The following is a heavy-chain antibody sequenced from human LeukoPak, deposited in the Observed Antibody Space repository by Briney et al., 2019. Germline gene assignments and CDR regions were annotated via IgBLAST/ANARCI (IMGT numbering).Heavy chain of an antibody. V-gene: IGHV1-3*01. D-gene: IGHD6-19*01. CDR3: ARDGIAVVRCYFDY. CDR2: INAGNGNT. Sequence: ASVKVSCKASGGTFSSYAISWVRQAPGQGLEWMGWINAGNGNTKYSQKFQGRVTITRDTSASTAYMELSSLRSEDTAVYYCARDGIAVVRCYFDYWGQGTLVTVSS. CDR1: GGTFSSYA. J-gene: IGHJ4*02.